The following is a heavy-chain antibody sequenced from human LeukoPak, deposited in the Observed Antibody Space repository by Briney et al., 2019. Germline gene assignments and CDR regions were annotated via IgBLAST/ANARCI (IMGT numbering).Heavy chain of an antibody. Sequence: SETLSLTCTVYGVSFSGYYWSWIRQPPGKGLEWIGEINHNGNTNYNPSLKSRVTVSVDTSKNQFSLKVSSVTAADSAVYYCARWPRERNRITVTNYYYYMDVWGRGTTVTVSS. CDR1: GVSFSGYY. CDR3: ARWPRERNRITVTNYYYYMDV. V-gene: IGHV4-34*01. J-gene: IGHJ6*03. D-gene: IGHD4-11*01. CDR2: INHNGNT.